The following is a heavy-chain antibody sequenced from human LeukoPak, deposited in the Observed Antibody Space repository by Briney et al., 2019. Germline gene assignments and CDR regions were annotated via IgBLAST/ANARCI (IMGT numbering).Heavy chain of an antibody. CDR3: ARAVGSFDWLPLFDY. CDR2: IYHSGIT. J-gene: IGHJ4*02. Sequence: PSGTLSLTCTVSGYSIRSGFYWGWIRQPPGKGLEWIGNIYHSGITYYTPSLKSRVTISVDTSKNQFYLKLSSVTAADTAVYYCARAVGSFDWLPLFDYWGQGTLVTVSS. V-gene: IGHV4-38-2*02. CDR1: GYSIRSGFY. D-gene: IGHD3-9*01.